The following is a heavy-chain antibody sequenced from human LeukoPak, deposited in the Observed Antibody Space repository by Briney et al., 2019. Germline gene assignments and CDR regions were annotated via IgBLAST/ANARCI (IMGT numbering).Heavy chain of an antibody. V-gene: IGHV1-69*01. CDR3: AREVTWPTYYFDY. CDR1: GGTFSSYA. CDR2: IIPIFGTA. Sequence: SVKVSCKASGGTFSSYAISWVRQAPGQGLEWMGGIIPIFGTANYAQKFQGRVTITADESTGTAYMELSSLRSEDTAVYYCAREVTWPTYYFDYWGQGTLVTVSS. J-gene: IGHJ4*02. D-gene: IGHD2-21*02.